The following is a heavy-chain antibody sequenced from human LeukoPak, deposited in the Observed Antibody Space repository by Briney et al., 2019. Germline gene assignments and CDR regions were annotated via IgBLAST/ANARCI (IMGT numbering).Heavy chain of an antibody. CDR1: GFTFSSYG. Sequence: GGSLRLSCAASGFTFSSYGMSWVRQAPGKGLEWVSTISGSGGSTYYSDSVKGRFTISRDNSKNTLYLQMNSLRAEDTAVYYCAKRGAAFDAFDIWGQGTMATVSS. D-gene: IGHD2-15*01. CDR2: ISGSGGST. CDR3: AKRGAAFDAFDI. J-gene: IGHJ3*02. V-gene: IGHV3-23*01.